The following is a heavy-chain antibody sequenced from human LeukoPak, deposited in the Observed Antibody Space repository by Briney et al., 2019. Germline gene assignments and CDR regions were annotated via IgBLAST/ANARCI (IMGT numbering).Heavy chain of an antibody. CDR3: ARDPSLYSSGWLFDY. V-gene: IGHV3-74*01. CDR1: GFTFSSYW. Sequence: QPGGSLRLSCAASGFTFSSYWMHWVRQAPGKGLVWVSRINSDGSSTRYADSVKGRFTISRDNAKKTLYLQMNSLRAEDTAVYYCARDPSLYSSGWLFDYWGQGTLVTVSS. D-gene: IGHD6-19*01. J-gene: IGHJ4*02. CDR2: INSDGSST.